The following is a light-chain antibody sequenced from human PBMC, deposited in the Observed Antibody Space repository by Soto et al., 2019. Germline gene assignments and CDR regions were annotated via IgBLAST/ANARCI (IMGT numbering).Light chain of an antibody. CDR3: SSLTSSNTRV. CDR2: EVT. Sequence: QSALTQPASVSGSPGQSIAISCTGTSSDVGGYQYVSWYQQHPSKAPKLLIYEVTKRLSGVSDRFSGSKSGNTASLTISGLQAEDEADYYCSSLTSSNTRVFGGGTKVTVL. CDR1: SSDVGGYQY. J-gene: IGLJ2*01. V-gene: IGLV2-14*01.